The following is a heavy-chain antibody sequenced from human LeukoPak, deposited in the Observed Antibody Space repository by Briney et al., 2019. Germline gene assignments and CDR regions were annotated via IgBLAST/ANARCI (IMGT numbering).Heavy chain of an antibody. CDR1: GFTFSTYW. CDR2: INSDGSST. J-gene: IGHJ4*02. V-gene: IGHV3-74*01. Sequence: PGGSLRLSCAASGFTFSTYWMHWVRQAPGKGLVWVSHINSDGSSTSYADSVKGRFTISRDNAKNTLYLQMNSLRAEDTAVYYCARARYVDYWGQGSLVTVSS. D-gene: IGHD3-16*01. CDR3: ARARYVDY.